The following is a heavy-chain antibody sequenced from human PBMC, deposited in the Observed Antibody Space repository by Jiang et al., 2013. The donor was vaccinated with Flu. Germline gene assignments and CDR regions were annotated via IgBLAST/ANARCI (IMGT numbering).Heavy chain of an antibody. V-gene: IGHV1-18*01. CDR3: ARDENEYYYDSSGYFDY. J-gene: IGHJ4*02. Sequence: GAEVKKPGASVKVSCKASGYTFTSYGISWVRQAPGQGLEWMGWISAYNGNTNYAQKLQGRVTMTTDTSTSTAYMELRSLRSDDTAVYYCARDENEYYYDSSGYFDYWGQGTLVTVSS. CDR1: GYTFTSYG. CDR2: ISAYNGNT. D-gene: IGHD3-22*01.